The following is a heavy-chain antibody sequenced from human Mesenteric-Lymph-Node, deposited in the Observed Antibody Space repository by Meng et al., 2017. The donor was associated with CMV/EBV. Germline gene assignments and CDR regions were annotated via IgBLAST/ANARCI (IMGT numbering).Heavy chain of an antibody. V-gene: IGHV4-39*07. Sequence: SETLSLTCTVSGGYISSSSYYWGWIRQPPGKGLEWIGNIYYSGITHYHSSLKRRVTISVDTSKNQFSLKLTSVTAADTAVYYCARADLVRGYYYGSGSYYTYGMDVWGQGTTVTVSS. J-gene: IGHJ6*02. CDR3: ARADLVRGYYYGSGSYYTYGMDV. CDR2: IYYSGIT. D-gene: IGHD3-10*01. CDR1: GGYISSSSYY.